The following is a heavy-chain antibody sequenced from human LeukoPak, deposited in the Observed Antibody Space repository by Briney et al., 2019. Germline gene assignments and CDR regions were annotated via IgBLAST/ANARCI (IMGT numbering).Heavy chain of an antibody. CDR2: INPSGGST. CDR1: GYTFTSYY. Sequence: GASVKVSCKASGYTFTSYYMHWVRQAPGQGLEWMGIINPSGGSTSYAQKFQGRVTMTRDTSTSTVYMELSSLRSEDTAVYYCARGGSLLRFLEEESYFDYWGQGTLVTVSS. CDR3: ARGGSLLRFLEEESYFDY. D-gene: IGHD3-3*01. V-gene: IGHV1-46*01. J-gene: IGHJ4*02.